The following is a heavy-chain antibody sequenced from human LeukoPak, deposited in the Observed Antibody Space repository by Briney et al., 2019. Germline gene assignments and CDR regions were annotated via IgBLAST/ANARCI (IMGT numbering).Heavy chain of an antibody. J-gene: IGHJ4*02. Sequence: GRSLRPSCAASGFTFSSYAMHWVRQAPGKGLEWVAGILHDGSNKYYADSVKGRFTISRDNSKNTLSLQMNSLRADDTAVYYCGRDGDSSGYFYFDNWGQGTLVTVSS. V-gene: IGHV3-30-3*01. CDR2: ILHDGSNK. CDR3: GRDGDSSGYFYFDN. CDR1: GFTFSSYA. D-gene: IGHD3-22*01.